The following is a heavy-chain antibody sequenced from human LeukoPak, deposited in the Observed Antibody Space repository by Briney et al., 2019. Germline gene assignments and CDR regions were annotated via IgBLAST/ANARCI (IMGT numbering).Heavy chain of an antibody. CDR3: ARVTYSRDYYYYMDV. CDR2: ISNSNSYI. D-gene: IGHD2-21*01. CDR1: GGSISSYY. V-gene: IGHV3-21*01. J-gene: IGHJ6*03. Sequence: PSETLSLTCTVSGGSISSYYWSWIRQPPGKGLEWVSSISNSNSYIYYAVSVKGRFTISRDNAKNSLYLQMNSLRAEDTAVYYCARVTYSRDYYYYMDVWGKGTTVTVSS.